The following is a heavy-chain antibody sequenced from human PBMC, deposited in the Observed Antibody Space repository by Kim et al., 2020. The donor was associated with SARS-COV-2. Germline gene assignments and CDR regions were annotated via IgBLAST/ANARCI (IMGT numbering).Heavy chain of an antibody. J-gene: IGHJ5*02. Sequence: YYAAYVEGRFTISRDISKNTLYLQMRSLGAEDTAVYYCVRDHCNSDHCYPWGQGTRVTVSS. D-gene: IGHD2-2*01. V-gene: IGHV3-53*01. CDR3: VRDHCNSDHCYP.